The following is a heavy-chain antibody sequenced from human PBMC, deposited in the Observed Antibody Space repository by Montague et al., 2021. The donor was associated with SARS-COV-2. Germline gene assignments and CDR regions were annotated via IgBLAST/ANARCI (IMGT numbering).Heavy chain of an antibody. CDR1: GASISSPSYY. CDR3: ARQGGPAGKHWFDP. J-gene: IGHJ5*02. CDR2: IYYSGDT. D-gene: IGHD2-2*01. V-gene: IGHV4-39*01. Sequence: SETLSLTCTVSGASISSPSYYWDWIRQPPGNGLEWIGSIYYSGDTYYNPSLKSRVTISVGTSKNEVSLKLNSVTAADTAVYYCARQGGPAGKHWFDPWGQGTLVTVSS.